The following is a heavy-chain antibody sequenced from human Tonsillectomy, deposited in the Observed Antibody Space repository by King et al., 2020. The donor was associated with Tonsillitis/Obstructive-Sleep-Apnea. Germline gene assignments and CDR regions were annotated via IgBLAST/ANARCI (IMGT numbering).Heavy chain of an antibody. CDR2: IWYDGSDT. Sequence: VQLVESGGGVVQPGRSLRLSCAASGFTFSSYGMHWVRRAPGMGLEWVAVIWYDGSDTYYADSVKGRFTISRDSSKHTLYLQMNGLRAEDTAVYYCARSSGSYHFDSWGQGTLVTVSS. V-gene: IGHV3-33*01. CDR1: GFTFSSYG. CDR3: ARSSGSYHFDS. D-gene: IGHD1-26*01. J-gene: IGHJ4*02.